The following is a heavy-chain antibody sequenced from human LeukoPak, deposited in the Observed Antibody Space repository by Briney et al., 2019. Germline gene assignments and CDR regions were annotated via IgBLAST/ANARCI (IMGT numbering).Heavy chain of an antibody. V-gene: IGHV3-11*01. D-gene: IGHD2-2*02. CDR1: GFTFSDYY. CDR2: ISSSGSTI. CDR3: ARDRCSSTSCYSLWFDP. Sequence: PGGSLRLSCAASGFTFSDYYMSWIRQAPGKGLEWVSYISSSGSTIYYADSVKGRFTISRDNAKNSLYLQMNSLRAEGTAVYYCARDRCSSTSCYSLWFDPWGQGTLVTVSS. J-gene: IGHJ5*02.